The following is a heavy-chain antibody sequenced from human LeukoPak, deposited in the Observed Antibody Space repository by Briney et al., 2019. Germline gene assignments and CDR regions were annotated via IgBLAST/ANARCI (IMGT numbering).Heavy chain of an antibody. Sequence: GGSLRLSCAASGFTFSSYWMSWVRQAPGKGLEWVANIKQDGSEKHYVDSVKGRFTISRDDSKNTLYLQMNSLRAEDTAVYYCAREPLEVEDDYVWGSYRKDPDYYYYGMDVWGQGTTVTVSS. CDR2: IKQDGSEK. V-gene: IGHV3-7*01. J-gene: IGHJ6*02. D-gene: IGHD3-16*02. CDR3: AREPLEVEDDYVWGSYRKDPDYYYYGMDV. CDR1: GFTFSSYW.